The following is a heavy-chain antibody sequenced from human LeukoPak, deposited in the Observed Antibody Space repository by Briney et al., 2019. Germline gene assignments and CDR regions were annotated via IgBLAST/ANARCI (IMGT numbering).Heavy chain of an antibody. J-gene: IGHJ4*02. Sequence: GASVKVSCRASGYTFTSYDINWVRQATGQGLEWMGWMNPNSGNTGYAQKFQGRVTITRNTSISTAYMELSSLRSEDTAVYYCARVGTYGDYAHYWGQGTLVTVSS. CDR3: ARVGTYGDYAHY. V-gene: IGHV1-8*03. CDR2: MNPNSGNT. CDR1: GYTFTSYD. D-gene: IGHD4-17*01.